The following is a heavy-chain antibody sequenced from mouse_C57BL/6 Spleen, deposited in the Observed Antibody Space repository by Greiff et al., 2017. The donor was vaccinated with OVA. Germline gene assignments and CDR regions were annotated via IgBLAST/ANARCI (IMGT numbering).Heavy chain of an antibody. CDR1: GYTFTSYW. Sequence: QVQLQQPGAELVMPGASVKLSCKASGYTFTSYWMHWVKQRPGQGLEWIGEIDPSDSYTNYNQKFKGKSTLTVDKSSSTAYMQLSSLTSEDSAVYYCARSHYDYDRYYAMDHWGQGTSVTVSS. D-gene: IGHD2-4*01. V-gene: IGHV1-69*01. CDR3: ARSHYDYDRYYAMDH. CDR2: IDPSDSYT. J-gene: IGHJ4*01.